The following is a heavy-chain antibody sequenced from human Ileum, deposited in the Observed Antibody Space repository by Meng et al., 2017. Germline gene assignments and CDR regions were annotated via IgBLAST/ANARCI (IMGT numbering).Heavy chain of an antibody. J-gene: IGHJ4*02. V-gene: IGHV1-8*01. CDR2: MNPNSGNT. CDR3: ARSIAGARQLNY. D-gene: IGHD1-26*01. CDR1: GYTFTTYD. Sequence: ASVKVSCKASGYTFTTYDINWVRQAAGQGLEWMGWMNPNSGNTGYAQKFQGRVTMTRYTSLSTAYMELSSLRSEDTAVYYCARSIAGARQLNYWGQGTLVTVSS.